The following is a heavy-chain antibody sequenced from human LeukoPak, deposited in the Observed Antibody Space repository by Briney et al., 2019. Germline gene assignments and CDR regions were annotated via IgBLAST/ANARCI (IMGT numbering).Heavy chain of an antibody. Sequence: PSETLSLTCAVYGGSFSGYYWSWIRQPPGKGLEWIGEINHSGSTNYNPSLKSRVTISVDTSKNQFSLKLSSVTAADTAVYYCARKVGRYSHGYYYYYYMDVWGKGTTVTVSS. CDR2: INHSGST. CDR1: GGSFSGYY. D-gene: IGHD5-18*01. J-gene: IGHJ6*03. CDR3: ARKVGRYSHGYYYYYYMDV. V-gene: IGHV4-34*01.